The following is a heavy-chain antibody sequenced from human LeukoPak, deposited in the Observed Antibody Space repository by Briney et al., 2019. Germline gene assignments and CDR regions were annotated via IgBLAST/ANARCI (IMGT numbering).Heavy chain of an antibody. Sequence: SETLSLTCTVSGGSISSSSYYWGWIRQPPGKGLEWIGSIYYSGSTYYNPSLKSRVTISVDTSKNQFSLKLSSVTAADTAVYYCARGGRIAVAGTGKGPSTPRNWGQGTLVTVSS. CDR3: ARGGRIAVAGTGKGPSTPRN. CDR1: GGSISSSSYY. V-gene: IGHV4-39*01. CDR2: IYYSGST. D-gene: IGHD6-19*01. J-gene: IGHJ4*02.